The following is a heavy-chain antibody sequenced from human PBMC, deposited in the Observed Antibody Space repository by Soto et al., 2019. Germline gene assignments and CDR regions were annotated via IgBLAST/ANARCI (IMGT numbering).Heavy chain of an antibody. V-gene: IGHV3-7*03. CDR1: GFTFSSYW. D-gene: IGHD3-3*01. CDR2: IKQDGSEK. J-gene: IGHJ4*02. Sequence: EVQLVESGGGLVQPGGSLRLSCAASGFTFSSYWMSWVRQAPGKGLEWVANIKQDGSEKYYVDSVKGRFTISRDNAKNSLYLQMNSLRAEDTAVYYCARVALSGRTLLLDYWGQGTLVTVSS. CDR3: ARVALSGRTLLLDY.